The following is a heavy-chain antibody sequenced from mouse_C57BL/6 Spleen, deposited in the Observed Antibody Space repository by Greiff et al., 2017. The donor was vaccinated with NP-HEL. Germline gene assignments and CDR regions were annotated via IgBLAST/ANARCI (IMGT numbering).Heavy chain of an antibody. CDR2: IYPGGGYT. CDR3: AREKTGYYFDY. J-gene: IGHJ2*01. CDR1: GYTFTNYW. Sequence: VKLQESGAELVRPGTSVKMSCKASGYTFTNYWIGWAKQRPGHGLEWIGDIYPGGGYTNYNEKFKGKATLTADKSSSTAYMQFSSLTSEDSAIYYCAREKTGYYFDYWGQGTTLTVSS. V-gene: IGHV1-63*01. D-gene: IGHD4-1*01.